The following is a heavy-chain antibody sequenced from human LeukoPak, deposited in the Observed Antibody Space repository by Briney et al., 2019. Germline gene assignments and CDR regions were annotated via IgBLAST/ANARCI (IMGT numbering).Heavy chain of an antibody. CDR3: ARGLPTTGIAAAGTLYFDY. J-gene: IGHJ4*02. CDR2: IYYSGST. V-gene: IGHV4-59*01. CDR1: GGSISSYY. D-gene: IGHD6-13*01. Sequence: SETLSLTCTVSGGSISSYYWSWIRQPPGKGLEWIGYIYYSGSTNYNPSLKSRVTISVDTSKNQFSLKLSSVTAADTAVYYCARGLPTTGIAAAGTLYFDYWGQGTLVTVSS.